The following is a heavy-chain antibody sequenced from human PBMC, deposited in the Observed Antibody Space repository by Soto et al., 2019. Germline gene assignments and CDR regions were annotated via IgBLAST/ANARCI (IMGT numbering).Heavy chain of an antibody. Sequence: PSETLSLTCAVYGGSFSGYYWSWIRQPPGKGLEWIGEINHSGSTNYNPSLKSRATLSVDTSKNQFSLKLSSVTAADTAVYYCARSDFWSGYYTDYWGQGTLVT. CDR2: INHSGST. J-gene: IGHJ4*02. CDR3: ARSDFWSGYYTDY. V-gene: IGHV4-34*01. CDR1: GGSFSGYY. D-gene: IGHD3-3*01.